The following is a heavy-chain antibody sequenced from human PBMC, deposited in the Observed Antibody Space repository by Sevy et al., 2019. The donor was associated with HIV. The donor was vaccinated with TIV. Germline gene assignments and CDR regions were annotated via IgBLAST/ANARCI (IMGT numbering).Heavy chain of an antibody. CDR3: AKDGPLTGGVGINWFDP. J-gene: IGHJ5*02. Sequence: GGSLRLSCAASGFTFDDYTMHWVRQAPGKGLEWVSLISWDGGSTYYADSVKGRFTISRDNSKNSLYLQMNSLRTEDTASDYCAKDGPLTGGVGINWFDPWGQGTLVTVSS. V-gene: IGHV3-43*01. CDR1: GFTFDDYT. D-gene: IGHD1-26*01. CDR2: ISWDGGST.